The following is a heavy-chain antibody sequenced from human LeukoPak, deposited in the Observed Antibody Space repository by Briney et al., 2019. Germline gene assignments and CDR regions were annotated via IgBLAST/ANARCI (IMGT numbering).Heavy chain of an antibody. CDR1: GGSISSSSYY. D-gene: IGHD2-2*01. J-gene: IGHJ5*02. Sequence: PSETLSLTCTVSGGSISSSSYYWGWIRQPPGKGLEWIGSIYYTRSTYYNPSLKSRVTISVDTSKNQFSLKLTSVTAADTAVYYCARGTYCSSTTCYPPLSNWFDPWGQGTLVTVSS. V-gene: IGHV4-39*01. CDR3: ARGTYCSSTTCYPPLSNWFDP. CDR2: IYYTRST.